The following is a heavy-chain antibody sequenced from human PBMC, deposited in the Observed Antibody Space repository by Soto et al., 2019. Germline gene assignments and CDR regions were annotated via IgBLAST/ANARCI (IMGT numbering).Heavy chain of an antibody. CDR1: GYTFTSYD. J-gene: IGHJ5*02. CDR2: MNPNSGNT. CDR3: ARGALYYDFWSGYYGWFDP. V-gene: IGHV1-8*01. Sequence: GASVKVSCKASGYTFTSYDINWVRQATGQGLEWMGWMNPNSGNTGYAQKFQGRVTMTRNTSISTAYMELSSLRSEDTAVYYCARGALYYDFWSGYYGWFDPWGQGTLVTVSS. D-gene: IGHD3-3*01.